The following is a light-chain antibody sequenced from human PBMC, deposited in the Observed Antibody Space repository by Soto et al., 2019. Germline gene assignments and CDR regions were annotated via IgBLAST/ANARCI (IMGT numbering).Light chain of an antibody. J-gene: IGLJ1*01. V-gene: IGLV2-14*01. CDR2: DVG. CDR1: SSDVGGYNY. Sequence: QSVLTQPASVSVSPGQSITVSCTGTSSDVGGYNYVSWYQQHPGKAPKLMIYDVGNRPSGVSYRFSGSKSGNTASLTISGLQAADEADYFCSSYTSSMTNVFGSGTKVTVL. CDR3: SSYTSSMTNV.